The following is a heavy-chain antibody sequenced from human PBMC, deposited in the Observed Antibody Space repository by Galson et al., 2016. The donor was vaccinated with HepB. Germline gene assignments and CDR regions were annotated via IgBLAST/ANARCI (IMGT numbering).Heavy chain of an antibody. CDR3: ARRSGVAATDYYYYYMDV. J-gene: IGHJ6*03. V-gene: IGHV5-10-1*01. D-gene: IGHD2-15*01. CDR2: IAPSDSYT. CDR1: GYSFTNYW. Sequence: SGAEVKKPGESLRISCKGSGYSFTNYWITWVRQMPGEGLEWMGTIAPSDSYTNYSPSFQGHVTISADKSISTAYLQWSSLKASDTAMYYCARRSGVAATDYYYYYMDVWGKGTTVTVSS.